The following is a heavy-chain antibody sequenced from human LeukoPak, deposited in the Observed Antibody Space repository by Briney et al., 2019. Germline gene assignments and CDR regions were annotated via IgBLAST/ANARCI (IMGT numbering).Heavy chain of an antibody. J-gene: IGHJ4*02. Sequence: ASVTVSCKASGGTFSSYAISWVRQATGQGLEWMGWMNPNSGNTGYAQKFQGRVTMTRNTSISTAYMELSSLRSEDTAVYYCARDPGDYWGQGTLVTVSS. CDR1: GGTFSSYA. D-gene: IGHD1-14*01. CDR3: ARDPGDY. CDR2: MNPNSGNT. V-gene: IGHV1-8*02.